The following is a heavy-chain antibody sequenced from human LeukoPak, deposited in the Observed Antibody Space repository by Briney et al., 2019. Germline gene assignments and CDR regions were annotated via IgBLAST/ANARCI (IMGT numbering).Heavy chain of an antibody. CDR1: GYSFTNYW. V-gene: IGHV5-51*01. D-gene: IGHD6-13*01. Sequence: GESLKISCQGSGYSFTNYWIGWVRQMPGKGLEWMGIIYPGDSDTRYSPSFQGQVTISADKSISTAYLQWSSLKASDTAMYYCARYPYSSSWYPYYFDYWGQGTLVTVSS. J-gene: IGHJ4*02. CDR2: IYPGDSDT. CDR3: ARYPYSSSWYPYYFDY.